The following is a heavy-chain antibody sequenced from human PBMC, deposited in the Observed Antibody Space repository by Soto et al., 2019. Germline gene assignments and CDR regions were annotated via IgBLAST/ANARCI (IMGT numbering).Heavy chain of an antibody. Sequence: QEQLVQSGPEVKKPGSSVTVSCKASAGTFNNYAICWVRQAPGQGLEWMGGTIPLFSTSSYAQKFQGRVTITADKSTSTVYMEMRNLKSEDTALYSCARAGGRPYYYSGMDVWGQGTTVTVS. V-gene: IGHV1-69*06. CDR3: ARAGGRPYYYSGMDV. CDR2: TIPLFSTS. D-gene: IGHD2-15*01. J-gene: IGHJ6*02. CDR1: AGTFNNYA.